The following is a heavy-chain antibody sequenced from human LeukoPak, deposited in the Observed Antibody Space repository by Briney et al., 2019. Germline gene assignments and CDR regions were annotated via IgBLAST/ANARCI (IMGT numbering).Heavy chain of an antibody. CDR2: ISKSGDHT. CDR1: GFTFSRYA. V-gene: IGHV3-23*01. D-gene: IGHD6-13*01. J-gene: IGHJ4*02. Sequence: GGSLRLSCAASGFTFSRYAMSWVRQAPGKGLEWVSAISKSGDHTYHADSVKGRFTISRDNSKDTLYLRMNSLRAEDTALYYCASPLSSNWYNYWGQGTLVTVSS. CDR3: ASPLSSNWYNY.